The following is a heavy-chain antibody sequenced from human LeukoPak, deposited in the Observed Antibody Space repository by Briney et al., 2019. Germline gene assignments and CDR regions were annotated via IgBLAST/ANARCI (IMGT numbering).Heavy chain of an antibody. J-gene: IGHJ4*02. CDR1: GGSISSGAYY. V-gene: IGHV4-30-4*01. CDR2: IYYSGST. D-gene: IGHD3-10*01. Sequence: PSETLSLTCTVSGGSISSGAYYWSWIRQPPGKGLEWIGYIYYSGSTYYNPSLKSRVTMSVNTSKNQFSLKLSSVTAADTAVYYCASRRVGTYYFDYWGQGTLVTVSS. CDR3: ASRRVGTYYFDY.